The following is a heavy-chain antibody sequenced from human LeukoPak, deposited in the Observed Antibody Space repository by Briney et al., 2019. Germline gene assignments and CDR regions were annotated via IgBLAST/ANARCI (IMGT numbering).Heavy chain of an antibody. CDR1: GGSFSGYY. CDR3: RIKGASFDY. V-gene: IGHV4-34*01. D-gene: IGHD4/OR15-4a*01. Sequence: MTSETLSLTCAVYGGSFSGYYWGWIRQPPGKGLEWIGEINHSGSTNYNPSLKSQVTISVDTSKNQFSLKLSSVTAADTAVYYCRIKGASFDYWGQGTLVTVSS. CDR2: INHSGST. J-gene: IGHJ4*02.